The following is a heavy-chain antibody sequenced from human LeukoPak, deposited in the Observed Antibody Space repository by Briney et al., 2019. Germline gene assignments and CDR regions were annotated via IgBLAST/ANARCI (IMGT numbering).Heavy chain of an antibody. D-gene: IGHD3-16*01. CDR2: ISGSGGNT. J-gene: IGHJ4*02. CDR1: GFTFSSYG. V-gene: IGHV3-23*01. CDR3: AKAPGGYHFDY. Sequence: QPGGSLRLSCAASGFTFSSYGMSWVRQAPGKGLEWVSSISGSGGNTYYADSVKGRFTISRDNSKNTLFLHMNSLRAEDTAVYYCAKAPGGYHFDYWGQGTLVTVSS.